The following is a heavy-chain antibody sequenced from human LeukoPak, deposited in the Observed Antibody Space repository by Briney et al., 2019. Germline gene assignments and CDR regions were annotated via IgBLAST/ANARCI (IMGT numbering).Heavy chain of an antibody. J-gene: IGHJ4*02. Sequence: SETLSLTCTVSGGSVSRYYWSWIRQPPGKGLEWIGYTSDSGSTNYNPSLKSRLTISLDTSKNQFSLRLSSVTAADTAVYYCARTIAATGILPDYWGQGTLVTVSS. V-gene: IGHV4-59*02. CDR1: GGSVSRYY. CDR3: ARTIAATGILPDY. D-gene: IGHD6-13*01. CDR2: TSDSGST.